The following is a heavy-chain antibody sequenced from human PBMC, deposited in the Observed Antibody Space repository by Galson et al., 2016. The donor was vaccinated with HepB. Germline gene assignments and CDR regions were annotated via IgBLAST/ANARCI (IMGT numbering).Heavy chain of an antibody. Sequence: ETLSLTCAVYGGSFSGYYWSWIRQPPGKGLEWIADINQGGRANYNPSLKSRVTISLDTSKNQFSLKVSSVTAADTAVYFCARGVRGVIAIYYYYSMDVWGQGTLVTVSS. CDR1: GGSFSGYY. CDR2: INQGGRA. CDR3: ARGVRGVIAIYYYYSMDV. J-gene: IGHJ6*02. D-gene: IGHD3-10*01. V-gene: IGHV4-34*01.